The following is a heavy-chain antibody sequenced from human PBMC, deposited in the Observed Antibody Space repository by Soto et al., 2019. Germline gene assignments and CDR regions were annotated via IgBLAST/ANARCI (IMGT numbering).Heavy chain of an antibody. J-gene: IGHJ4*02. V-gene: IGHV1-2*02. Sequence: ASVKVSCKASGYTFTGYYMHWVRQAPGQGLEWMGWINPNSGNTKYAQKFQGRVTITRDTSASTAYMELSSLRSEDTAVYYCAIGTTFYFDYWGQGTLVTVSS. D-gene: IGHD3-16*01. CDR3: AIGTTFYFDY. CDR2: INPNSGNT. CDR1: GYTFTGYY.